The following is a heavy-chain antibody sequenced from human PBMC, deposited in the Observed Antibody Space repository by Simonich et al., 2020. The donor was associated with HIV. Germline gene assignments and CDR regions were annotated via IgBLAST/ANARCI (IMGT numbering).Heavy chain of an antibody. CDR1: GYTFTSYG. D-gene: IGHD3-10*01. Sequence: QVQLVQSGAEVKKPGASVKVSCKASGYTFTSYGITWVRQAPGQGIGWMGWINAYNGNTTDAQKLQGRVTMTTDTSTSTAYMVLRGLRSDDTAVYYCARDTGTLYRSDSRSVSNWFDPWGQGTLVTVSS. CDR3: ARDTGTLYRSDSRSVSNWFDP. CDR2: INAYNGNT. V-gene: IGHV1-18*01. J-gene: IGHJ5*02.